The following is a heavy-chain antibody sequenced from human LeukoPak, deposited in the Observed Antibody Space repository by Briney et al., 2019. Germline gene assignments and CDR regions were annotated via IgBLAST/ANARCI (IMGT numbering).Heavy chain of an antibody. J-gene: IGHJ5*02. CDR2: INLSGST. D-gene: IGHD3-10*01. CDR1: GGSVSGYY. V-gene: IGHV4-34*01. Sequence: SQSLSLTWAVDGGSVSGYYWSWIRQPPGKGLGWIGEINLSGSTNYNPSLKSRVTISVDTSKNQFSLKLSSVTAADTAVYYCARSLSTNWYYYGSGSYYNGINWFDPWGQGTLVTVSS. CDR3: ARSLSTNWYYYGSGSYYNGINWFDP.